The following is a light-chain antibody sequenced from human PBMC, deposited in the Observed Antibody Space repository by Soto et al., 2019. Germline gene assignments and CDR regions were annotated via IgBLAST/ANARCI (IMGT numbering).Light chain of an antibody. CDR2: GAS. CDR1: QSVSSNY. Sequence: ENVLTQSPGTLSLSPGERATLSCRASQSVSSNYVAWYQQKPGQAPRLLIYGASSRATDIPARFSGSGSGTDFTLTISRLEPEDFAVYYCQQYGGSPTWTFGQGTKVEIK. V-gene: IGKV3-20*01. CDR3: QQYGGSPTWT. J-gene: IGKJ1*01.